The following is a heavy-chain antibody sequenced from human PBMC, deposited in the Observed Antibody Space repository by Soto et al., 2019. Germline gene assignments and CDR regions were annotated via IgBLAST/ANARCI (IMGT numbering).Heavy chain of an antibody. D-gene: IGHD2-8*02. CDR2: INHSGST. Sequence: SETLSLTCAVYGGSFSDYYWSWIRQPPGKGLEWIGEINHSGSTNYNPSLKSRVTISVDTSKNQFSLKLSSVTAADTAVYYCARGLKVAYRYFDYWGQGTLVTVSS. CDR3: ARGLKVAYRYFDY. V-gene: IGHV4-34*01. CDR1: GGSFSDYY. J-gene: IGHJ4*02.